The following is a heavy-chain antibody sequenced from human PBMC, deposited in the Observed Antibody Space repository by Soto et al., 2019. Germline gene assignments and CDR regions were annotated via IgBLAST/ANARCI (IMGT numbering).Heavy chain of an antibody. V-gene: IGHV4-34*01. CDR1: GGSFSGYY. J-gene: IGHJ5*02. CDR2: INHSGST. D-gene: IGHD6-13*01. Sequence: SETLSLTCAVYGGSFSGYYWSWIRQPPGKGLEWIGEINHSGSTNYNPSLKSRVTISVDTSKNQFSLKLSSVTAADTAVYYCARGVEQQLTPFDPWGQGTLVTVSS. CDR3: ARGVEQQLTPFDP.